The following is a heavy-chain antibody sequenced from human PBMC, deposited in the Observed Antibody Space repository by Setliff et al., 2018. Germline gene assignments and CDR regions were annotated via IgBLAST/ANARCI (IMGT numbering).Heavy chain of an antibody. D-gene: IGHD3-3*01. Sequence: PETLSLTCNVSGGSVSSTSHYWGWIRQPPGKGMEWIGSVYYNGNTNYNPSLMSRVSISVDTSKNQFSPKLRSVTAADTAVYYCARLSWNGLRYYGLDVWGQGTTVTVSS. CDR3: ARLSWNGLRYYGLDV. CDR1: GGSVSSTSHY. CDR2: VYYNGNT. J-gene: IGHJ6*02. V-gene: IGHV4-39*07.